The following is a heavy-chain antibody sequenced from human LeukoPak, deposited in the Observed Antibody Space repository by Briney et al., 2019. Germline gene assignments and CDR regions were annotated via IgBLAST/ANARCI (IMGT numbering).Heavy chain of an antibody. V-gene: IGHV3-48*03. J-gene: IGHJ3*02. Sequence: GGSLRLSCAASGFTFSSYEMNWVRQAPGKGLEWVSYISSSGSTIYYADSVKGRFTISRDNSKNTLYLQMNSLRAEDTAVYYCAKDQERVVGANYGGDIWGQGTMVTVSS. CDR2: ISSSGSTI. CDR3: AKDQERVVGANYGGDI. D-gene: IGHD1-26*01. CDR1: GFTFSSYE.